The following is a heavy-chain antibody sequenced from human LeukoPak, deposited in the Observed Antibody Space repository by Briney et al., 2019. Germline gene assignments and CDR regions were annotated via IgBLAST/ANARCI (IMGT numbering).Heavy chain of an antibody. V-gene: IGHV3-21*01. D-gene: IGHD1-26*01. CDR3: ARDTYSGSYGNYYNYFIDV. Sequence: GGTLSLSWAASRFTFSSYNMNCVRRAPCKEVEWVPSIISGSSYIYYEDSVKGRFIIFRDNAKHSLYLQMNSLRAEDTAVYYRARDTYSGSYGNYYNYFIDVWGKGTTVTISS. J-gene: IGHJ6*03. CDR2: IISGSSYI. CDR1: RFTFSSYN.